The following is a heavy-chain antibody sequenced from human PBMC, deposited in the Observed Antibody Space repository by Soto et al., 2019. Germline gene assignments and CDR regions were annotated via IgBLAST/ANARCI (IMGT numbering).Heavy chain of an antibody. CDR3: AREVGAPSGWLDP. CDR2: ISASGGLK. CDR1: GFTFTNYA. Sequence: EVQLSESGGDLRQPGGSLRLSCAASGFTFTNYAMTWVRQTPGKGLEWVSGISASGGLKYYADSVRGRFTVSGDNSKNILYLQMDNLRDEDTALYYCAREVGAPSGWLDPWGQGTQVTVSS. J-gene: IGHJ5*02. V-gene: IGHV3-23*01. D-gene: IGHD1-26*01.